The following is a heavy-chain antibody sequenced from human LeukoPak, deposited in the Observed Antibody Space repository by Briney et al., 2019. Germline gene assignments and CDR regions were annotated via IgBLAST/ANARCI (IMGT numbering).Heavy chain of an antibody. CDR1: GFTFSSYS. D-gene: IGHD1-26*01. CDR2: ISSSSSYI. J-gene: IGHJ4*02. V-gene: IGHV3-21*01. CDR3: ARDLVGRSGSYFGNFDY. Sequence: GGSLRLSCAASGFTFSSYSMNWVRQAPGKGLEWVSSISSSSSYIYYADSVKGRFTISRDNAKNSLYLQMNSRRAEDTAVYYCARDLVGRSGSYFGNFDYWGQGTLVTVSS.